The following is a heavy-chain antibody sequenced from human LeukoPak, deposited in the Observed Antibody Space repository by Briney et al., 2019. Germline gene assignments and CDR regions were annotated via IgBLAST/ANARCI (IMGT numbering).Heavy chain of an antibody. CDR2: INPNSGGT. CDR3: STDLDSSGWSPFQH. D-gene: IGHD6-13*01. J-gene: IGHJ1*01. Sequence: ASVKVSCKASGYTFTRYYMHWVRQAPGQGLEWMGWINPNSGGTNYAQKFQGRVTMTRDTSISTVYMELSRLRSDDTAVYYCSTDLDSSGWSPFQHWGQGTLVTVSS. CDR1: GYTFTRYY. V-gene: IGHV1-2*02.